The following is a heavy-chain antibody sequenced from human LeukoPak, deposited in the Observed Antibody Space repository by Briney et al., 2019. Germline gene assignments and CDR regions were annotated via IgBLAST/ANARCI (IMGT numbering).Heavy chain of an antibody. V-gene: IGHV3-74*01. CDR2: INGDGSSP. CDR3: VRDRGRYDSSGYYYEGYFDY. J-gene: IGHJ4*02. D-gene: IGHD3-22*01. Sequence: PGGSLRLSCAASGFIFSSYWMHWVRQAPGKGLVWVSRINGDGSSPIYADSVKGRFTISRDNAKNSLYLQMNSLRAEDTAVYYCVRDRGRYDSSGYYYEGYFDYWGQGTLVTVSS. CDR1: GFIFSSYW.